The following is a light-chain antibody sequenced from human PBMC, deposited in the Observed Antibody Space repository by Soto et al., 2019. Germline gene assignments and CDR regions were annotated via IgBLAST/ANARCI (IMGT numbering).Light chain of an antibody. CDR1: QSVSSY. J-gene: IGKJ4*01. Sequence: EIVLTQSPATLSLSPGERATLSCRASQSVSSYLAWYQQKPGQAPRLLIHAASNRATGIPARFSGSGSGTDFTLTSSSLEPEDFAVYYCQQRSNWPFLTFGGGTKVEIK. CDR3: QQRSNWPFLT. CDR2: AAS. V-gene: IGKV3-11*01.